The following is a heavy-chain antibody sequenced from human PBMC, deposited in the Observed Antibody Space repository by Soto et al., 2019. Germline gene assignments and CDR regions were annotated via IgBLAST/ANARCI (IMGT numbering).Heavy chain of an antibody. J-gene: IGHJ6*02. Sequence: QVQLVQSGAEVKKPGSSVKVSCKASGGTFSSYAIGWVRQAPGQGLEWMGGIIPIFGTANYAQKFQGRVTITADKSTSTAYMELSSLRSEDTAVYYCARDIVVVVAATRYYYGMDVWGQGTTVTVSS. V-gene: IGHV1-69*06. D-gene: IGHD2-15*01. CDR1: GGTFSSYA. CDR2: IIPIFGTA. CDR3: ARDIVVVVAATRYYYGMDV.